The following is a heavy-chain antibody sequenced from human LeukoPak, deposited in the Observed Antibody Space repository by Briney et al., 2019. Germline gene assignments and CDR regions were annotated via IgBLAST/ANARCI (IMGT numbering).Heavy chain of an antibody. V-gene: IGHV1-8*01. D-gene: IGHD6-19*01. CDR2: MNPNSGNT. J-gene: IGHJ5*02. CDR3: ARMLAVPAFDP. CDR1: GYTFTSYD. Sequence: ASVKVSCKASGYTFTSYDINWVRQATGQGLEWMGWMNPNSGNTGYAQKFQGRITMTEDTSTDTAYMELTSLTSDDTAVYYCARMLAVPAFDPWGQGTLVTVSS.